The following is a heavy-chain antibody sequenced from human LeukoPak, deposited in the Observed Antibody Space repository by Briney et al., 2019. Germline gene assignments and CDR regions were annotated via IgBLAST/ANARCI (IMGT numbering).Heavy chain of an antibody. J-gene: IGHJ4*02. CDR1: GYTFTSYG. Sequence: GASVKVSCKASGYTFTSYGISWVRQAPGQGLEWMGWICANNGNTNYAQKLQGRVTMTTDTSTSTAYMELRSLRSDDTAVYYCARPFLPYYYGSGSYYNVWGQGTLVTVTS. D-gene: IGHD3-10*01. CDR3: ARPFLPYYYGSGSYYNV. V-gene: IGHV1-18*01. CDR2: ICANNGNT.